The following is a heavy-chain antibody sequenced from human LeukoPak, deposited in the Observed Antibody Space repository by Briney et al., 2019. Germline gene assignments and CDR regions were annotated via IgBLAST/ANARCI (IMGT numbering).Heavy chain of an antibody. V-gene: IGHV1-18*01. CDR2: ISAYKGNT. D-gene: IGHD3-10*01. Sequence: ASVKVSCKASGYSFSTYGISWVRQAPGQGLEWMGWISAYKGNTYYAQKLQGRVTMTTDTATSTAYMELRSLRSDDTAIYYCARNLYYYGSGSYYDVFDVWGQGTMVTVSS. CDR3: ARNLYYYGSGSYYDVFDV. J-gene: IGHJ3*01. CDR1: GYSFSTYG.